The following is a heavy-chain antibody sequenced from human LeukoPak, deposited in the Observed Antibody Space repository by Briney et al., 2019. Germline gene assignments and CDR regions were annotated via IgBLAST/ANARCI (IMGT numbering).Heavy chain of an antibody. D-gene: IGHD1-26*01. J-gene: IGHJ4*02. Sequence: GGSLRLSCAASGFTFSSYWMHWVRQAPGKGLVWVSRINSDGSSTSYADSVKGRFTISRDNTKNTLYLQMNSLRAEDTAVYYCARDGIVGAIDYWGQGTLVTVSS. CDR1: GFTFSSYW. V-gene: IGHV3-74*01. CDR3: ARDGIVGAIDY. CDR2: INSDGSST.